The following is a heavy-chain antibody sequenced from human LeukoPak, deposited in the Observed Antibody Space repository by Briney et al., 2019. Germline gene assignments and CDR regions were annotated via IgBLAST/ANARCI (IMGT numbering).Heavy chain of an antibody. CDR1: GYSISSGYY. D-gene: IGHD1-26*01. V-gene: IGHV4-38-2*01. Sequence: SETLSLTCAVSGYSISSGYYWGWIRQPPGKGLEWIGSIYHSGSTYYNPSLESRVTISVDTSKNQFSLKLSSVTAADTAVYYCARPGIVGATTPFDYWGQGTLVTVSS. CDR2: IYHSGST. CDR3: ARPGIVGATTPFDY. J-gene: IGHJ4*02.